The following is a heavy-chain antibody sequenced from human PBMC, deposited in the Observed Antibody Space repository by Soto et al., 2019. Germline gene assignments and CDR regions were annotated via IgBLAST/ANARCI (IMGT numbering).Heavy chain of an antibody. CDR1: GFTFGDYA. V-gene: IGHV3-49*04. CDR2: IRSKAYGGTT. J-gene: IGHJ4*02. D-gene: IGHD1-1*01. Sequence: SLRLSCTAPGFTFGDYAMSWVRQAPGKGLEWVGFIRSKAYGGTTEYAASVKGRFTISRDDSKSIAYLQMNSLKTEDTAVYYCTTELEPTIEFDYWGQGTLVTVSS. CDR3: TTELEPTIEFDY.